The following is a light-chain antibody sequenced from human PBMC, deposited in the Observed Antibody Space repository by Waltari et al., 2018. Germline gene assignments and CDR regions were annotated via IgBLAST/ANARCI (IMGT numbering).Light chain of an antibody. J-gene: IGLJ1*01. Sequence: QSALTQPPSASRSPGQSVTISCTGTSSDVGAYKDVSWYQQHPDKAPKLIIFEVSKRPSGVPDRFSGSKSGNTASLTVSGLQADDEADYYCSSYAGSINFYVFGTGTKVSVL. CDR3: SSYAGSINFYV. CDR1: SSDVGAYKD. CDR2: EVS. V-gene: IGLV2-8*01.